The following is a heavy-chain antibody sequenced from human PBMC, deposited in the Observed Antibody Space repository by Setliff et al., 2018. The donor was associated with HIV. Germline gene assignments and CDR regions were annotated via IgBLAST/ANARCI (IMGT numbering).Heavy chain of an antibody. CDR3: AAVSSRTNPVYGVISTRFDP. CDR2: IKNDGREK. Sequence: GGSLRLSCVVSGFSFEKVWMNWVRQAPGKGLAWVANIKNDGREKYYVGSVRGRFTISRDNAKNSLYLHMNSLRVDDTAVYYCAAVSSRTNPVYGVISTRFDPWGQGTLVTVSS. CDR1: GFSFEKVW. D-gene: IGHD2-8*01. V-gene: IGHV3-7*03. J-gene: IGHJ5*02.